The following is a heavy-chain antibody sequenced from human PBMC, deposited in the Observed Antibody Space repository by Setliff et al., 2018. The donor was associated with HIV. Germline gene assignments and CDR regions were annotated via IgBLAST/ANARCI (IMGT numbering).Heavy chain of an antibody. J-gene: IGHJ4*02. V-gene: IGHV4-34*01. CDR2: INHTGNT. Sequence: LSLTCAVYGGSFSGYHWNWIRQFPGKGLEWIGEINHTGNTLYNPSLKSRVTMSEETSKNQFSLKLKSVTAADTAIYFCARGKGGLVGPAEFDYWGPGTLVTVSS. CDR3: ARGKGGLVGPAEFDY. D-gene: IGHD1-26*01. CDR1: GGSFSGYH.